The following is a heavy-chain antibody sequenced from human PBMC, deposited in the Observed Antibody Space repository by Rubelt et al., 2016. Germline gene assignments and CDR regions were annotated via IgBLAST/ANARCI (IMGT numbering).Heavy chain of an antibody. J-gene: IGHJ5*02. Sequence: QVQLVQSGAEIGKPGASVRVSCKPSGYTFTTYYMHWVRQAPGQGLEWMGWIDPKSGGTNSAQQFKDRVSLTRDTSISTFYMDLSRLTSDDTAEYFCARGTGTSWFDPWGQGTLVTVSS. D-gene: IGHD1-1*01. CDR3: ARGTGTSWFDP. CDR2: IDPKSGGT. V-gene: IGHV1-2*02. CDR1: GYTFTTYY.